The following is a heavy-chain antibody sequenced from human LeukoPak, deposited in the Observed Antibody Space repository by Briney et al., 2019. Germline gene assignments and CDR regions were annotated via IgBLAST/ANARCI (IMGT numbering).Heavy chain of an antibody. CDR2: ISNRCSYI. Sequence: GGPLRLSCTVSGFPFSSYSMSWVREAPGKGLEWVSSISNRCSYIYNADSVKGRFTISRDNPKNSLFLQMNSLRAEDTAVYYCARGNTIIGMVHFDHWGQGTLVTVSS. J-gene: IGHJ4*02. CDR1: GFPFSSYS. D-gene: IGHD3-9*01. V-gene: IGHV3-21*01. CDR3: ARGNTIIGMVHFDH.